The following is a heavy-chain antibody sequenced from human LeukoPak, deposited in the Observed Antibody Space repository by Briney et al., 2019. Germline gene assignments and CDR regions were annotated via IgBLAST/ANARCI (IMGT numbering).Heavy chain of an antibody. V-gene: IGHV3-23*01. CDR3: AKDLVQLWPPKWFDP. CDR2: ISGSGGST. CDR1: GFTFSSYA. Sequence: GGSLRLSCAASGFTFSSYAMSWVRQAPGKGLEWVPAISGSGGSTYYADSVKGRFTISRDNSKNTLYLQMNSLRAEDTAVYYCAKDLVQLWPPKWFDPWGQGTLVTVSS. D-gene: IGHD5-18*01. J-gene: IGHJ5*02.